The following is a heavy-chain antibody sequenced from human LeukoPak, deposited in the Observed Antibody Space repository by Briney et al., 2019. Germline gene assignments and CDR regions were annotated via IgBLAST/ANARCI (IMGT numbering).Heavy chain of an antibody. CDR1: GGSISSYY. Sequence: PSETLSLTCTVSGGSISSYYWSWIRQPAGKGLEWIGRIYTSGSTNYNPSLKSRVTMSVDTSKNPFSLKLSSVTAADTAVYYCARLYVDTAMVPNLNYYYGMDVWGQGTTVTVSS. V-gene: IGHV4-4*07. D-gene: IGHD5-18*01. J-gene: IGHJ6*02. CDR3: ARLYVDTAMVPNLNYYYGMDV. CDR2: IYTSGST.